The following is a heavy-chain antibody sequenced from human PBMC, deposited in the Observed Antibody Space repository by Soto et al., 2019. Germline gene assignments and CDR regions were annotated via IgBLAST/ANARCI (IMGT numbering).Heavy chain of an antibody. CDR3: AGGGGYSGYEGHDS. V-gene: IGHV3-53*01. D-gene: IGHD5-12*01. Sequence: EVQLVESGGGLIHPGRSLRLSCGASGFTVSTTYMSWVRQAPGKGLEWVSTMYTGGSTSYADSMKGRFTISRDNSKNTLYLQMNSLRVEDTAVYYCAGGGGYSGYEGHDSWGQGTLVTVSS. J-gene: IGHJ4*02. CDR1: GFTVSTTY. CDR2: MYTGGST.